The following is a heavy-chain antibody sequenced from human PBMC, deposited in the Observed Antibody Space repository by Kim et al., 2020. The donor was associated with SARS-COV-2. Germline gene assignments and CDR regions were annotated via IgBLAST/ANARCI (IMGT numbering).Heavy chain of an antibody. D-gene: IGHD3-22*01. CDR1: GFTFSGSA. V-gene: IGHV3-73*01. CDR2: IRSKANSYAT. Sequence: GGSLRLSCAASGFTFSGSAMHWVRQASGKGLEWVGRIRSKANSYATAYAASVKGRFTISRDDSKNTAYLQMNSLKTEDTAVYYCTRPNYYDSSGLGYYYYGMDVWGQGTTVTVSS. CDR3: TRPNYYDSSGLGYYYYGMDV. J-gene: IGHJ6*02.